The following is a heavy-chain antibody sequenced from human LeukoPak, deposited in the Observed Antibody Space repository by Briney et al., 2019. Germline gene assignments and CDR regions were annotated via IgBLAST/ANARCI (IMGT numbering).Heavy chain of an antibody. CDR1: GFILNTYA. D-gene: IGHD3-22*01. CDR3: ARDSSGWYYFDY. CDR2: INGRGDST. J-gene: IGHJ4*02. Sequence: GGSLRLSCTASGFILNTYAMSWVRQAAGKGLEWVSSINGRGDSTFYADSVKGRFTISRDNSKTTLFLQMNSLRAEDTAVYYCARDSSGWYYFDYWGQGTLVTVSS. V-gene: IGHV3-23*01.